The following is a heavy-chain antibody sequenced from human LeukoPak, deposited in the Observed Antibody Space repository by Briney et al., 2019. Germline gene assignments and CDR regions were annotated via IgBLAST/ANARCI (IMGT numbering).Heavy chain of an antibody. Sequence: SQTLSLTCAVSGGSINSGGYSYNWIRQPPGKGLEWIGYIYNSGSTSYNPSLKSRVTMSVDTSKTQFSLKLSSVTAADTAVYYCARSGFDEGWFDPWGQGTLVTVSS. D-gene: IGHD5-12*01. CDR1: GGSINSGGYS. V-gene: IGHV4-30-4*07. CDR2: IYNSGST. CDR3: ARSGFDEGWFDP. J-gene: IGHJ5*02.